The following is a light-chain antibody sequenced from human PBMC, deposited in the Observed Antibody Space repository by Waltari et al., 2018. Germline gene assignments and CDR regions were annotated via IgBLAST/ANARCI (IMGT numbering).Light chain of an antibody. CDR2: KDN. J-gene: IGLJ3*02. Sequence: SYELTQPPSVSVSPGQTARISCSGDALPRQYVYGYQQKPGQAPILVIYKDNDRPSGIAERFSGSSSGTTVTLTISGVQAEDEADYYCQSTDSSGTSWVFGGGTKLTVL. CDR3: QSTDSSGTSWV. CDR1: ALPRQY. V-gene: IGLV3-25*03.